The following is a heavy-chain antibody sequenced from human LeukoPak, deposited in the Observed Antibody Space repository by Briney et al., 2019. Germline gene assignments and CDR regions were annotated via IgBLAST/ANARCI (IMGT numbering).Heavy chain of an antibody. CDR2: IYWDDDK. CDR3: GHLYHDSSGYYPQYYFDY. J-gene: IGHJ4*02. D-gene: IGHD3-22*01. CDR1: GFSLSTSGVG. Sequence: SGPTLVNPTQTLTLTCTFSGFSLSTSGVGVGWIRQPPGKALEWLPLIYWDDDKRYSPSLKSKLTITKDTSKNQVVLTMTSMDPVDTATYYCGHLYHDSSGYYPQYYFDYWGQGTLVTVSS. V-gene: IGHV2-5*02.